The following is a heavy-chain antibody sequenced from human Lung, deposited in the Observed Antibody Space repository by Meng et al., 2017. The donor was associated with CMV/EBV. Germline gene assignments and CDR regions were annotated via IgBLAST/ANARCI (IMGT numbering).Heavy chain of an antibody. CDR2: IKGDGTEE. CDR1: GFNFGNFW. Sequence: GESLKISCEASGFNFGNFWMNWVSQAPGKGLEWVANIKGDGTEEYYVDSVKGRFTISRDNAKNSLYLQMNSLRVEDTALYYCRTGHYDRAWGHGTLVSVSA. J-gene: IGHJ5*01. V-gene: IGHV3-7*01. D-gene: IGHD3-16*01. CDR3: RTGHYDRA.